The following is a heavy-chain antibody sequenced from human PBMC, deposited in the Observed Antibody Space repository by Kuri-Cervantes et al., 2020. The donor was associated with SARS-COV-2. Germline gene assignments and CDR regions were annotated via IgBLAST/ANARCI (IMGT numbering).Heavy chain of an antibody. CDR1: GFTFSDYY. J-gene: IGHJ4*02. CDR3: ARDLGNGDYFMGD. D-gene: IGHD4-17*01. CDR2: MRKKVNNYST. Sequence: GGLLRLSCASSGFTFSDYYMDWVRQAPGKGLEWVARMRKKVNNYSTEYAASVKGRFTISRHESQNSLDLQMNSLKTEDTAVYYCARDLGNGDYFMGDWGQGTLVTVSS. V-gene: IGHV3-72*01.